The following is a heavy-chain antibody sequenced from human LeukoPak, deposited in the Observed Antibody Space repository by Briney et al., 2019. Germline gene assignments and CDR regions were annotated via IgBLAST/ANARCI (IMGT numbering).Heavy chain of an antibody. CDR3: ARVVRRPSAWFDP. J-gene: IGHJ5*02. V-gene: IGHV4-31*03. CDR1: GGSISSGGYY. CDR2: IYYSGST. D-gene: IGHD3-3*01. Sequence: SQTLSLTCTVSGGSISSGGYYWSWIRQHPGKGLEWIGYIYYSGSTYYNPSLKSRVTISVDTSKNQFSLKLSSVIAADTAVYYCARVVRRPSAWFDPWGQGTLVTVSS.